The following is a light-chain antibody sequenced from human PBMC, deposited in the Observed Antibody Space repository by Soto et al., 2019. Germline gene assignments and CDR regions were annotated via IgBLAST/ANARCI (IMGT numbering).Light chain of an antibody. V-gene: IGKV1-5*01. Sequence: DIQKAQSSSTPSATVRDRVHLPCRASQSISSWLAWYQQKPGKAPKLLIYDASSLESGVPSRFSGSGSGTEFTLTISSLQPDDFATYYCQQYNSYSWTFGQGTKVDIK. J-gene: IGKJ1*01. CDR2: DAS. CDR3: QQYNSYSWT. CDR1: QSISSW.